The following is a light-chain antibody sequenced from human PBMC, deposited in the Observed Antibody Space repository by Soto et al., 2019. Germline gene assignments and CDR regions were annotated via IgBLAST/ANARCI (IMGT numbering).Light chain of an antibody. Sequence: EIGLTQSPATLSLSPGDRATLSCRASQSVGTSLAWYKQQPGQAPRLLIHDAAYRASGIPGRFSGSGSGTAFSLSISSLEPDDFAVYYCQHRSSWLRSFGRGTKVDIK. CDR1: QSVGTS. V-gene: IGKV3-11*01. CDR2: DAA. J-gene: IGKJ3*01. CDR3: QHRSSWLRS.